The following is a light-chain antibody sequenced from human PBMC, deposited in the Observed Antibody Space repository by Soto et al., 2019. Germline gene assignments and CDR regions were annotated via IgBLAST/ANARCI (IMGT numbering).Light chain of an antibody. CDR2: GVF. CDR1: QTVSSH. CDR3: QQGDIWPWT. Sequence: EIVMTQSPATLSVSLGQRATLSCRASQTVSSHIARYQQKPGQAPRLLISGVFVRATGIPGRFSGSGSGTEFTLTISSLQSEDFATYYCQQGDIWPWTFGQGTKVDIK. J-gene: IGKJ1*01. V-gene: IGKV3D-15*01.